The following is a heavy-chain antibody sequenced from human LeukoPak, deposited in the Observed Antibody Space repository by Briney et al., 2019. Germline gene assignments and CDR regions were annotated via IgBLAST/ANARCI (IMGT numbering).Heavy chain of an antibody. J-gene: IGHJ3*02. CDR3: ARGYGSGDSDAFDI. CDR1: GGSFSGYY. D-gene: IGHD3-10*01. CDR2: INHSGST. V-gene: IGHV4-34*01. Sequence: SSETLSLTCAVYGGSFSGYYWSWIRQPPGKGLEWIGEINHSGSTNYNPSLKSRVTISVDTSKNQFSLKLSSVTAADMAVYYCARGYGSGDSDAFDIWGQGTMVTVSS.